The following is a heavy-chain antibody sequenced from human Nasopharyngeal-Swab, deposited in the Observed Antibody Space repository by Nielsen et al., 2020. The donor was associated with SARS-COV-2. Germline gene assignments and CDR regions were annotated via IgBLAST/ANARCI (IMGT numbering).Heavy chain of an antibody. Sequence: SVKVSCKASGGTFSSYAISWVRQAPGQGLEWMGGIIPILGVANYAQKLQGRVTMTTDTSTSTAYMELRSLRSDDTAVYYCARVEEGQQLDDYWGQGTLVTVSS. CDR1: GGTFSSYA. CDR3: ARVEEGQQLDDY. CDR2: IIPILGVA. D-gene: IGHD6-13*01. V-gene: IGHV1-69*10. J-gene: IGHJ4*02.